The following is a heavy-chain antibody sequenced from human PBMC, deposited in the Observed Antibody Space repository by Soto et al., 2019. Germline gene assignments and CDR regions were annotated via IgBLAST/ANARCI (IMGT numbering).Heavy chain of an antibody. J-gene: IGHJ6*02. CDR1: GDSFSLYY. CDR3: ARNRKGDYDSSGYWREHYAMEI. V-gene: IGHV4-59*01. Sequence: SETLSLTCTVSGDSFSLYYWTWIRQPPGKGLEWIGDVYYRGNTNYNPSLMSRLNISVDASKKQFSLSMSYVNAAETAVYYCARNRKGDYDSSGYWREHYAMEIWGLAPTVT. CDR2: VYYRGNT. D-gene: IGHD3-22*01.